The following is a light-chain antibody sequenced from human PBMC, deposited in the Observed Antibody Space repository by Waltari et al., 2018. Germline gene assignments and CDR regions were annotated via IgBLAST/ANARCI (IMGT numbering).Light chain of an antibody. J-gene: IGKJ1*01. CDR3: MQPLQTPWT. V-gene: IGKV2-28*01. Sequence: DIVLTQSPLSLPVTPGEPASISCMSSQSLLHSNGYYYLDWYLQKPGQSPQVLIYLGSNRASGVPDRFSGSGSGTDFTLKISRVEADDVGVYYCMQPLQTPWTFGQGTKVEIK. CDR2: LGS. CDR1: QSLLHSNGYYY.